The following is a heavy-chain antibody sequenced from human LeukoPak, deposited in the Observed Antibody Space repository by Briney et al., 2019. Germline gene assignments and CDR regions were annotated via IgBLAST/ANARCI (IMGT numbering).Heavy chain of an antibody. D-gene: IGHD4-17*01. CDR2: IYPGDSDT. CDR1: GYIYW. V-gene: IGHV5-51*01. Sequence: HGESLKISCQALGYIYWIGWVRQLPGKGLEWIGIIYPGDSDTRYSPSFQGQVTISADKSISTAYLQWSSLKASDTAIYYCARPHYGDHGRLLWGQGTQVTVSS. CDR3: ARPHYGDHGRLL. J-gene: IGHJ4*02.